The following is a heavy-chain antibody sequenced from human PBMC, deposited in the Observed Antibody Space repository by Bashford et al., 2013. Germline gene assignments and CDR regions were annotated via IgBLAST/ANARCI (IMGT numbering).Heavy chain of an antibody. CDR3: ARDVVDYEGYYGMDV. Sequence: GSLRLSCAASGFTFSSYEMNWVRQAPGKGLEWVSYISSSGSTIYYADSVKGRFTISRDNAKNSLYLQMNSLRAEDTAVYYCARDVVDYEGYYGMDVWGQGTTVTVSS. J-gene: IGHJ6*02. D-gene: IGHD2-2*01. CDR1: GFTFSSYE. CDR2: ISSSGSTI. V-gene: IGHV3-48*03.